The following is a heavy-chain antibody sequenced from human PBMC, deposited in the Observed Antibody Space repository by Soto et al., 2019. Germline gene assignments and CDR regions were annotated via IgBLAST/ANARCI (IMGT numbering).Heavy chain of an antibody. CDR2: IYYSGST. J-gene: IGHJ6*02. V-gene: IGHV4-59*07. Sequence: SATLSLTSPMLRISIPSSYSGWIMSPPGNGLEWIGYIYYSGSTNYNPSLKSRVTMSVDTPKNQFSLKLSSVTAADTAVYYCARRGYGPGFPYYYGMDVWGQGT. CDR1: RISIPSSY. D-gene: IGHD3-10*01. CDR3: ARRGYGPGFPYYYGMDV.